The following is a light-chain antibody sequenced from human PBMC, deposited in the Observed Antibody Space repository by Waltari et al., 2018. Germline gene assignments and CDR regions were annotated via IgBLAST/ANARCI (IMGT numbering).Light chain of an antibody. J-gene: IGKJ3*01. CDR3: QQYYNTPPT. CDR1: QTLYRSNNKNY. V-gene: IGKV4-1*01. Sequence: DIVMTQSPDSLAVSLGERATINCKSSQTLYRSNNKNYLAWYQQKPGQPPQMLIYWASTRESGVPDRFSGSGSGTDFTLTITSLQAEDVAVYYCQQYYNTPPTCGPGTKVDIK. CDR2: WAS.